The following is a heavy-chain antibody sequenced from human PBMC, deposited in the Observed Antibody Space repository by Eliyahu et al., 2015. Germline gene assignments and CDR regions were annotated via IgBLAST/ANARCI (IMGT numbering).Heavy chain of an antibody. D-gene: IGHD2-15*01. Sequence: QVQLVESGGGVVQPGRSLRLSCAASGFTFSSYGMHWVRQAPGKGLEWVAVIWYDGSDKYYVDSVKGRFTISRDNSKNMLYLQMNSLRAEDTAVYYCARDDNPGGSCSYFDYWGQGTLVTVSS. CDR1: GFTFSSYG. V-gene: IGHV3-33*01. CDR2: IWYDGSDK. CDR3: ARDDNPGGSCSYFDY. J-gene: IGHJ4*02.